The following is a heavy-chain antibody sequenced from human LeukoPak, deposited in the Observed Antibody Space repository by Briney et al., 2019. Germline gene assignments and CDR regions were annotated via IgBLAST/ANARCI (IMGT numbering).Heavy chain of an antibody. CDR3: AKDGDGSGLTEDYFDY. Sequence: GGSLRLSCATSGFNFTNFAMNWVRQAPGKGLEWVSFISGSGGTKHYADSVKGRFTISRDSSNNLVFLQMSNLRAEDTAVYYCAKDGDGSGLTEDYFDYWGQGTLVTVSS. CDR2: ISGSGGTK. CDR1: GFNFTNFA. D-gene: IGHD3-10*01. V-gene: IGHV3-23*01. J-gene: IGHJ4*02.